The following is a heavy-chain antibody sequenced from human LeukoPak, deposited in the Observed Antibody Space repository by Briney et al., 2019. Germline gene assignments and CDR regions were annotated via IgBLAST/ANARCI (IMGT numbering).Heavy chain of an antibody. Sequence: GGSLRLSCAASGFTFSSYSMNWVRQAPGKGLEWVSAISNNGGRTDYADSVKGRFTISRDNSKSTLYLHMDSLRADDTAVYYCARDEDTSALSEYWGQGTLVTVSS. CDR1: GFTFSSYS. D-gene: IGHD2/OR15-2a*01. J-gene: IGHJ4*02. CDR3: ARDEDTSALSEY. V-gene: IGHV3-23*01. CDR2: ISNNGGRT.